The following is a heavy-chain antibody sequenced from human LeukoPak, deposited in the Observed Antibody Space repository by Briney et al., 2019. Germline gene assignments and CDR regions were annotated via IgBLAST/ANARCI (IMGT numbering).Heavy chain of an antibody. Sequence: GGSLRLSCAASGFTFSSYAMSWVRQAPGKGLEWVSAISGSGGSTYYADSVKGRFTISRDNSKNTLYLQMNSLRAEDTAVYYCAEGYKRLEMATISGRGAFDIWGQGTMVTVSS. V-gene: IGHV3-23*01. CDR2: ISGSGGST. CDR3: AEGYKRLEMATISGRGAFDI. CDR1: GFTFSSYA. J-gene: IGHJ3*02. D-gene: IGHD5-24*01.